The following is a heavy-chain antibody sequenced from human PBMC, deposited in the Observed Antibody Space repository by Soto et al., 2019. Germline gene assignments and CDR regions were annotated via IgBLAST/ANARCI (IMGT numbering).Heavy chain of an antibody. CDR2: TYYRSKWYN. D-gene: IGHD1-26*01. CDR3: ARVSSGSNYRKADYYYYGIDV. V-gene: IGHV6-1*01. Sequence: QTLSLTCAISGDSVSSNTAAWNWIRQSPSRGLEWLGRTYYRSKWYNDYEVFVKSRITINPDTTKNQFSLQLDSVTPEDTAVYYCARVSSGSNYRKADYYYYGIDVWGQGTTVTVSS. J-gene: IGHJ6*02. CDR1: GDSVSSNTAA.